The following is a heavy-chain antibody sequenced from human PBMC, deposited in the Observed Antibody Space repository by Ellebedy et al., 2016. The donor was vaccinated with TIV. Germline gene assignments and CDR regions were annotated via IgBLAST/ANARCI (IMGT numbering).Heavy chain of an antibody. J-gene: IGHJ2*01. Sequence: MPSETLSLTCTVSGASICSYFWSWIRQPPGRGLEWVAAIYHTDIINYHPSLKSRVTISVHTSPSQVSLKLTSVTAEDTAVYYCARHRGGDDRKNWYLDLWGRGTLVTVSS. CDR3: ARHRGGDDRKNWYLDL. D-gene: IGHD3-10*01. CDR2: IYHTDII. CDR1: GASICSYF. V-gene: IGHV4-59*01.